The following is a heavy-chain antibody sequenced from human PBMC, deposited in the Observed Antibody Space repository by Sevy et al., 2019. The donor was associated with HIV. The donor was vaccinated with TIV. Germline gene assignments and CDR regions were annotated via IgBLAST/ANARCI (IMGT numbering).Heavy chain of an antibody. V-gene: IGHV4-38-2*01. D-gene: IGHD3-10*01. CDR1: GYSISSGYY. Sequence: SETLSLNCAVSGYSISSGYYWGWIRQPPGKGLEWIGNIYHSGNIAYNPSLKTRVTISVDTSKNQFSLKLSSVTAADTAVYYCVRVLYDSGSYYPMYLDYWGQGTLVTVSS. CDR3: VRVLYDSGSYYPMYLDY. J-gene: IGHJ4*02. CDR2: IYHSGNI.